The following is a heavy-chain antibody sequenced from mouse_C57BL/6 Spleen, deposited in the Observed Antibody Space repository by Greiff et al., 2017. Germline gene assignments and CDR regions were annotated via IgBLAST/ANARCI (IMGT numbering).Heavy chain of an antibody. D-gene: IGHD3-1*01. CDR1: GFSLSTSGMG. V-gene: IGHV8-12*01. J-gene: IGHJ1*03. CDR3: ARRARGSNYGYFDV. Sequence: QVTLKESGPGILQSSQTLSLTCSFSGFSLSTSGMGVSWIRQPSGKGLEWLAHIYWDDDKRYNPSLKSRLTISKDTSRNQVFLKITSVDTADTATYYCARRARGSNYGYFDVWGTGTTVTVSS. CDR2: IYWDDDK.